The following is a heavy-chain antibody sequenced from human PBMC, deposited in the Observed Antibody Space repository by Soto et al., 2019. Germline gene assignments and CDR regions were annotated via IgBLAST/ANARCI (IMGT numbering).Heavy chain of an antibody. J-gene: IGHJ4*02. CDR2: INSDGSST. CDR1: GFTLSSYW. V-gene: IGHV3-74*01. D-gene: IGHD2-2*01. CDR3: TSGPPMYCSSSSCYASPFDY. Sequence: GGSLRLSCAGSGFTLSSYWMHWVRQAPGKGLVWVSRINSDGSSTSYADSVKGRFTISRDNAKNTLYLQMNSLRAEDTAVYYCTSGPPMYCSSSSCYASPFDYWGQGTLVTVSS.